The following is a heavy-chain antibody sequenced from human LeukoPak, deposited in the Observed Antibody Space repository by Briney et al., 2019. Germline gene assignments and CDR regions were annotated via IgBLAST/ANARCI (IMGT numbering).Heavy chain of an antibody. D-gene: IGHD6-19*01. Sequence: GGSLRLSCAASGFTFSSYWMHWVRQAPGKGLVWVSRINSDGSSTSYADSVKGRFTISRDNAKNTLYLQMNSLRAEDTAVYYCARDGGGWYSRSPSGYWGQGTLVTVSS. J-gene: IGHJ4*02. V-gene: IGHV3-74*01. CDR3: ARDGGGWYSRSPSGY. CDR1: GFTFSSYW. CDR2: INSDGSST.